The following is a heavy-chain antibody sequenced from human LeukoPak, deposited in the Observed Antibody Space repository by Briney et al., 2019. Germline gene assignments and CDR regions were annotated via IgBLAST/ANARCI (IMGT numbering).Heavy chain of an antibody. CDR1: GYTFTSYD. D-gene: IGHD1-20*01. CDR2: MNPNSGNT. CDR3: ARGLGYNWNDPLRNYYFDY. J-gene: IGHJ4*02. Sequence: ASVKVSCKASGYTFTSYDINWVRQATGQGLEWMGWMNPNSGNTGYAQKFQGRVTMTRNTSISTAYMELSSLRSEDTAVYYCARGLGYNWNDPLRNYYFDYWGQGTLVTVSS. V-gene: IGHV1-8*01.